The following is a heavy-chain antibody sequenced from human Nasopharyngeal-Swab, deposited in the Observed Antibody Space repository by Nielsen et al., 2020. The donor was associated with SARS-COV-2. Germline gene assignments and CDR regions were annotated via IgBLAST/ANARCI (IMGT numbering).Heavy chain of an antibody. Sequence: SETLSLTFAVYGGSFSGYYWSWIRQPPAKGLEWIGENNHSGSTNYNPSLKSRVTISVDTSKNQFSLKMSSVTAADTAVYYCARGYRSSIWGQGTLVNVSS. V-gene: IGHV4-34*01. CDR2: NNHSGST. D-gene: IGHD6-6*01. CDR1: GGSFSGYY. J-gene: IGHJ4*02. CDR3: ARGYRSSI.